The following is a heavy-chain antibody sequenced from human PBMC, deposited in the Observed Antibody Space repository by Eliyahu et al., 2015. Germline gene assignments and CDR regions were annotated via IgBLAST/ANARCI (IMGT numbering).Heavy chain of an antibody. CDR1: GYSIXDGXX. D-gene: IGHD2-15*01. Sequence: QVQLQESGPGLVKPSXTLSLXCAVXGYSIXDGXXWGWIRQPPGKGLEWIGSMYQSGRTHYNPSLTNRVTISMDTSENQFSLKLRSVTATDTAIYYCARSPAPPRNWFDHWGQGTLVTVSS. J-gene: IGHJ5*02. V-gene: IGHV4-38-2*01. CDR2: MYQSGRT. CDR3: ARSPAPPRNWFDH.